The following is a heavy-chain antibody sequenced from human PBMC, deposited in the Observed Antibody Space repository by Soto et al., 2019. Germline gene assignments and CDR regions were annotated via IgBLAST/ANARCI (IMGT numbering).Heavy chain of an antibody. V-gene: IGHV3-48*02. D-gene: IGHD3-16*01. J-gene: IGHJ4*02. Sequence: EVQLVESGGGLVQPAGSLRLSCAASGFTFIGFGMNWVRQAPGKGLEWVSYTSSSSRLTYYADSVKGRFTISRDNAKNSLYLQMNSLRDEDTAVYYCARRRGTEFDYWCQGTLVTVSS. CDR2: TSSSSRLT. CDR1: GFTFIGFG. CDR3: ARRRGTEFDY.